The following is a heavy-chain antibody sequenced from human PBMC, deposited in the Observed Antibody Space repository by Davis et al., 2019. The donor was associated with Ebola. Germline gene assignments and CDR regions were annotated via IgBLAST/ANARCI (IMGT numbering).Heavy chain of an antibody. CDR3: AGDPNWESGS. J-gene: IGHJ5*02. Sequence: LSLTCAASGFTSSCCAMNWVRQAPGRGPEWVANINGAAWSTSYADSVKGRFTISRDNSKNMLYLQMDSLRIEDTAKYFCAGDPNWESGSWGQGTPVSVSS. CDR2: INGAAWST. D-gene: IGHD1-1*01. CDR1: GFTSSCCA. V-gene: IGHV3-23*01.